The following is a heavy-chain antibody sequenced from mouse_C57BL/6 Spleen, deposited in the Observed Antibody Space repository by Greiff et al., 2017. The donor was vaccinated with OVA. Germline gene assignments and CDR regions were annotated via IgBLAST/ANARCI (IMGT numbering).Heavy chain of an antibody. J-gene: IGHJ2*01. Sequence: EVQLQQSGPELVKPGASVKISCKASGYTFTDYYMNWVKQSHGKSLEWIGDINPNNGGTSYNQKFKGKATLTVDKSSSTAYMELRSLTSEDSAVYYCARVDSSCDYWGQGTTLTVSS. V-gene: IGHV1-26*01. D-gene: IGHD3-2*02. CDR1: GYTFTDYY. CDR3: ARVDSSCDY. CDR2: INPNNGGT.